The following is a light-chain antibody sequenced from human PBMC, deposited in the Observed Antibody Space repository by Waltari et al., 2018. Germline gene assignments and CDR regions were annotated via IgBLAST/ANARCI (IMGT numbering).Light chain of an antibody. J-gene: IGKJ3*01. CDR3: QQFYDYEFT. Sequence: DIQMTQSPSTLSASIGDRVTITCRASQSIDRLMAWYQQRPGRAPRLLIYNAYSLQSGVPSRFSGSGSGTEFSLTISSLQPDDFATDYCQQFYDYEFTFGPGTKVDI. V-gene: IGKV1-5*03. CDR1: QSIDRL. CDR2: NAY.